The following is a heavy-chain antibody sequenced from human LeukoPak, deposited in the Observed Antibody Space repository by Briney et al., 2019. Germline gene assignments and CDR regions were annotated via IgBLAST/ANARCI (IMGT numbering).Heavy chain of an antibody. Sequence: GGSLRLSCAAYGFTFSTHRLTWVRQAPGKGLEWVANIKQDESEKSYVDSVEGRFTISRDNAKNSLYLQMNSLRAEDTGVYYCARETSYDFWSGPTHYFYYYIDVWGKGTTVTVSS. J-gene: IGHJ6*03. CDR3: ARETSYDFWSGPTHYFYYYIDV. D-gene: IGHD3-3*01. CDR1: GFTFSTHR. CDR2: IKQDESEK. V-gene: IGHV3-7*01.